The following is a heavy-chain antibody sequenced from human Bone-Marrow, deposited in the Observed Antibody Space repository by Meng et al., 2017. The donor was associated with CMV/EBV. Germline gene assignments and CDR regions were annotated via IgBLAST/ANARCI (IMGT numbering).Heavy chain of an antibody. Sequence: GESLKISCAASGFTFSSYGMHWVRQAPGKGLEWVAVIWYDGSNKYYADSVKGRFTISRDNSKNTLYLQMNSLRAEDTAVYYCAREPRYGEFFDYWGQGTLVTVSS. CDR3: AREPRYGEFFDY. CDR1: GFTFSSYG. D-gene: IGHD4-17*01. CDR2: IWYDGSNK. V-gene: IGHV3-33*01. J-gene: IGHJ4*02.